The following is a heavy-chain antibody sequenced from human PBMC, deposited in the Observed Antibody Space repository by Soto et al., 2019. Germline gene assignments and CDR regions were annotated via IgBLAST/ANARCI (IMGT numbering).Heavy chain of an antibody. V-gene: IGHV1-69*01. D-gene: IGHD6-6*01. Sequence: QVQLVQSGAEVKKPGSSVKVSCKASGGTFSSYAISWVRQAPGQGLEWMGGIIPIFGTANYAQKFQGRVTITADESTSTADMELSSLRSEDTAVYYCARDRGDSSSSADYYYYYGMDVWGQGTTVTVSS. CDR2: IIPIFGTA. J-gene: IGHJ6*02. CDR3: ARDRGDSSSSADYYYYYGMDV. CDR1: GGTFSSYA.